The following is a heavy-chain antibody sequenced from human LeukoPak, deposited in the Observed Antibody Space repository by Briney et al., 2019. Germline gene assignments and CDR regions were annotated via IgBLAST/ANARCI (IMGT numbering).Heavy chain of an antibody. CDR3: TTLGYHLDS. Sequence: SGGSLSRSCAASGFDFGAYEMNWVRQAPGKGLEWVAYFAGSDTTKYYADSVRGRFTISRDNAKNSLYLQMNSLRAEDTALYYCTTLGYHLDSWGQGTLVTLSS. D-gene: IGHD2-2*03. CDR1: GFDFGAYE. J-gene: IGHJ4*02. CDR2: FAGSDTTK. V-gene: IGHV3-48*03.